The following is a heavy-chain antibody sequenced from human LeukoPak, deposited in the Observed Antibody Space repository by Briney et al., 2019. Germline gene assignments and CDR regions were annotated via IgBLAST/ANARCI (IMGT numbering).Heavy chain of an antibody. Sequence: ASVKVSCKASGYTFTSYGISWVRQAPGQGLEWMGWISGYNGYTKNAQKFQGRLTMITDTSTSTAYMELRSLRSDDTAVYYCARDSEDGLLWFGELYRFDYWGQGTLVTVSS. J-gene: IGHJ4*02. V-gene: IGHV1-18*01. D-gene: IGHD3-10*01. CDR1: GYTFTSYG. CDR3: ARDSEDGLLWFGELYRFDY. CDR2: ISGYNGYT.